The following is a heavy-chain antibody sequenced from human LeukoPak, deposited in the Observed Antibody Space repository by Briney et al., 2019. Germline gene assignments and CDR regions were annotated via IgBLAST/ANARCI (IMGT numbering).Heavy chain of an antibody. Sequence: SETLSLTCTVSGGSISSGGYYWSWIRQHPGKGLEWIGYIYYSGSTYYNPSLKSRVTISVDTSKNLFSLKLSSVTAADTAVYYCARGYHGHYYDSSGSIDYWGQGTLVTVSS. D-gene: IGHD3-22*01. CDR2: IYYSGST. CDR1: GGSISSGGYY. CDR3: ARGYHGHYYDSSGSIDY. V-gene: IGHV4-31*03. J-gene: IGHJ4*02.